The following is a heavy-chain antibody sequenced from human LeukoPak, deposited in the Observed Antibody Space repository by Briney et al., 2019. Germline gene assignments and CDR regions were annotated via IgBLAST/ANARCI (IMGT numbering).Heavy chain of an antibody. V-gene: IGHV3-74*01. CDR3: ARDRARGVFDP. D-gene: IGHD3-10*01. CDR2: VNSDGSST. J-gene: IGHJ5*02. Sequence: PGGSLRLSCAASGFTFSSHWMHWVRQAPGKGLVWVSRVNSDGSSTSYAASVEGRFTISRDNAKNTLYLQMNSLRAEDTAVYYCARDRARGVFDPWGQGTLVTVSS. CDR1: GFTFSSHW.